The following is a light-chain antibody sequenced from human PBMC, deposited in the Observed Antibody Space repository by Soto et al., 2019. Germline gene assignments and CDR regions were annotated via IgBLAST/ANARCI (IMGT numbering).Light chain of an antibody. CDR1: SSDVGGYDY. Sequence: QSALTQPASVSGSPGQSITTSCTGTSSDVGGYDYVSWYQQHPRKAPRLMIYDVNNRPSGVSNRFSGSKSGNTASLTISGLQAEDEADYYCNSYSTSSTPLVFGGGTKLTVL. CDR2: DVN. CDR3: NSYSTSSTPLV. V-gene: IGLV2-14*03. J-gene: IGLJ2*01.